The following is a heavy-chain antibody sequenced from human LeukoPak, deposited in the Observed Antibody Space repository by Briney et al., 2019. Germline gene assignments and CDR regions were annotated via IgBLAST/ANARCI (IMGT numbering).Heavy chain of an antibody. CDR2: IYTSGST. Sequence: PSETLSLTCTVSGGSISSGSYYWSWIRQPAGKGLEWIGRIYTSGSTNYNPSLKSRVTISVDTSKNQFSLKLSSVTAADTAVYYCARDVTYYYGSGRGYFDYWGQGTLVTVSS. CDR3: ARDVTYYYGSGRGYFDY. J-gene: IGHJ4*02. V-gene: IGHV4-61*02. CDR1: GGSISSGSYY. D-gene: IGHD3-10*01.